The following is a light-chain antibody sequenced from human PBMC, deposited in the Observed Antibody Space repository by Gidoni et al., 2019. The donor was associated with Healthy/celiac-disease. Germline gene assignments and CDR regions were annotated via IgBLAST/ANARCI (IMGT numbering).Light chain of an antibody. CDR3: CSYAGSYTFEV. J-gene: IGLJ1*01. V-gene: IGLV2-11*01. Sequence: QSALTQPRSVSGSPGQSVTISCTGTSSDVGGYNYVSWYQQHPGKAPKLMIYEVSKRPSGVPDRFSGSKSGNTASLTISGLQAEDEADYYGCSYAGSYTFEVFGTGTKVTVL. CDR1: SSDVGGYNY. CDR2: EVS.